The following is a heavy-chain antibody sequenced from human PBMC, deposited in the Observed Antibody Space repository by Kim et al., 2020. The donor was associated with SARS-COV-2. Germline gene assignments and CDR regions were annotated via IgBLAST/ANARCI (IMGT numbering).Heavy chain of an antibody. Sequence: DSGKGRFTIPRDNAKNSLSLQMNSLRSEDTAVYYCARGSMSAAGTGGGYWGQGTLVTVSS. J-gene: IGHJ4*02. CDR3: ARGSMSAAGTGGGY. V-gene: IGHV3-7*04. D-gene: IGHD6-13*01.